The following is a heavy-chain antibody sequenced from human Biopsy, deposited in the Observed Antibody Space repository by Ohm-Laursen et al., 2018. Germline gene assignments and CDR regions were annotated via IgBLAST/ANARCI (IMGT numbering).Heavy chain of an antibody. D-gene: IGHD2/OR15-2a*01. J-gene: IGHJ3*02. CDR3: AKNLAVSSYALDI. V-gene: IGHV4-31*03. CDR2: INHRGFT. Sequence: SETLSLTCSVSGGSISSGGSYWSWIRQRPGKGLEWIGEINHRGFTSNTPSLKSRVTISVDTSKNQFSLKLGSVTAADTAVYYCAKNLAVSSYALDIWGQGTMVTGSS. CDR1: GGSISSGGSY.